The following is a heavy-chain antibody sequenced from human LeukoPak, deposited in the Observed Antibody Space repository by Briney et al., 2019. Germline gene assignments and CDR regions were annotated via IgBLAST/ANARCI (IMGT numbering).Heavy chain of an antibody. D-gene: IGHD3-10*01. Sequence: ASVKVSCKTSGYIFAHNGISWVRQAPGQGPEWMGWISPYNDNTNYAQKLQGRATLTTDTSTSTAYMELRSLRSDDTAVYYCARHFYGSGTYYHFDYWGQGTLVTVSS. CDR1: GYIFAHNG. CDR2: ISPYNDNT. V-gene: IGHV1-18*01. J-gene: IGHJ4*02. CDR3: ARHFYGSGTYYHFDY.